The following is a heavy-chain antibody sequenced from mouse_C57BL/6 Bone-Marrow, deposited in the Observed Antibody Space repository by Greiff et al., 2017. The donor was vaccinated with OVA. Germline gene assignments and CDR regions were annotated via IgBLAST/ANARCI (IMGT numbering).Heavy chain of an antibody. CDR2: FYPGSGST. CDR1: GFTFTGYW. D-gene: IGHD2-4*01. J-gene: IGHJ1*03. CDR3: ARRGYYEYFDV. Sequence: PGAERGRRGGAGKRGGRSAGFTFTGYWITWVIQRPGQGLEWIGDFYPGSGSTNYNEKFKSKATLTVDTSSSTAYMQLSSLTSEDSAVYYCARRGYYEYFDVWGTGTTVTVSS. V-gene: IGHV1-55*01.